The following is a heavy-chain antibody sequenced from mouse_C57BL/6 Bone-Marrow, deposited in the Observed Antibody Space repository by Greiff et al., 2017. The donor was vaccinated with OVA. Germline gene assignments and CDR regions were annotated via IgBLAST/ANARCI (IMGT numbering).Heavy chain of an antibody. CDR3: ARREYDWYFDV. V-gene: IGHV1-82*01. CDR2: IYPGDGDT. CDR1: GYAFSSSW. Sequence: VQRVESGPELVKPGASVKISCKASGYAFSSSWMNWVKQRPGKGLEWIGRIYPGDGDTNYNGKFKGKATLTADKSSSTAYMQLSSLTSEDSAVYFCARREYDWYFDVWGTGTTVTVSS. D-gene: IGHD5-2*01. J-gene: IGHJ1*03.